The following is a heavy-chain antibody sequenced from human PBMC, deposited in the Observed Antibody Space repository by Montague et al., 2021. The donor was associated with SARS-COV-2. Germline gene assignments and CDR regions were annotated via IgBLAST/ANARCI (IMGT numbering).Heavy chain of an antibody. V-gene: IGHV6-1*01. Sequence: CAISGDRVSSNTATWNWIRQSPSRGLEWLGRTYYRSKWYHDYAISLKSRLTINPDTSKNQFSLQLSSVAPEDTAVFYCARTTTRMLYPENAFDIWGQGTMVTVSS. D-gene: IGHD2-15*01. CDR2: TYYRSKWYH. J-gene: IGHJ3*02. CDR1: GDRVSSNTAT. CDR3: ARTTTRMLYPENAFDI.